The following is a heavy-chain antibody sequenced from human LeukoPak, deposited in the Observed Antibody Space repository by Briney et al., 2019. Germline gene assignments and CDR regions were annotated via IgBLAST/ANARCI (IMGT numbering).Heavy chain of an antibody. CDR2: INHSGST. Sequence: SETLSLTCTVSGGSISGYYWSWIRQPPGKGLEWIGEINHSGSTNYNPSLKSRVTISLDTSKNQFSLKLSSVTAADTAVYYCATENGFNDYWGQGTLVTVSS. D-gene: IGHD2-8*01. J-gene: IGHJ4*02. CDR1: GGSISGYY. CDR3: ATENGFNDY. V-gene: IGHV4-34*01.